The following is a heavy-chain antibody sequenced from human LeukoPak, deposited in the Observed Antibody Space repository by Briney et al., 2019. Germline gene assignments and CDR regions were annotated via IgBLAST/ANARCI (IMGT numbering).Heavy chain of an antibody. D-gene: IGHD6-19*01. Sequence: PGGSLRLSCAASGFTFSSYSMNWVRQAPGKGLEWVSSISSSSSYIYYADSVKGRFTISRDNAKNSLYLQMNSLRAEDTALYYCAKDSTMAGTLFDYWGQGTLVTVSS. CDR3: AKDSTMAGTLFDY. J-gene: IGHJ4*02. CDR1: GFTFSSYS. V-gene: IGHV3-21*04. CDR2: ISSSSSYI.